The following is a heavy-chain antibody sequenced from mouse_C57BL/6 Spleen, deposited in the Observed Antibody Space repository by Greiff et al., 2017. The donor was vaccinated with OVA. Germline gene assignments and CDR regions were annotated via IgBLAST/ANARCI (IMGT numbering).Heavy chain of an antibody. D-gene: IGHD2-3*01. CDR3: TRWWLLRRYFDY. V-gene: IGHV1-15*01. Sequence: VKLVESGAELVRPGASVTLSCKASGYTFTDYEMHWVKQTPVHGLEWIGAIDPETGGTAYNQKFKGKAILTADKSSSTAYMELRSLTSEDSAVYYCTRWWLLRRYFDYWGQGTTLTVSS. CDR1: GYTFTDYE. J-gene: IGHJ2*01. CDR2: IDPETGGT.